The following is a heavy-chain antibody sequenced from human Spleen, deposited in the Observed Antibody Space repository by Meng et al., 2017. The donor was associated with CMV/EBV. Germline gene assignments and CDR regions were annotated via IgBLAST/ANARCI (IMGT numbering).Heavy chain of an antibody. J-gene: IGHJ2*01. CDR2: IYNSGST. Sequence: LQLQGSGPGLVRPPQTLSLPCTVSGGSISSSNYYWSCIRQPPGKGLEWSGHIYNSGSTYYNPSLKSRITISVDTSKNQFSLKLSSVTAADTAVYYCARGQKGYFDLWGRGALVTVSS. CDR1: GGSISSSNYY. V-gene: IGHV4-30-4*01. CDR3: ARGQKGYFDL.